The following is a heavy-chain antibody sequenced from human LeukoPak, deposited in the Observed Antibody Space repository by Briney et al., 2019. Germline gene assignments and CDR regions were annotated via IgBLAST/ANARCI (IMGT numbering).Heavy chain of an antibody. CDR2: IYSGGRT. V-gene: IGHV3-66*01. J-gene: IGHJ4*02. Sequence: PGGSLRLSCAASGITVRSNYMSWVRQAPGKGLEWVSVIYSGGRTHYAASVKGRFTISRDNSKNTLYLQMNSLRAEDTAVYYCAKGGFRTGYDWGQGTLVTVSS. CDR3: AKGGFRTGYD. CDR1: GITVRSNY. D-gene: IGHD2-8*02.